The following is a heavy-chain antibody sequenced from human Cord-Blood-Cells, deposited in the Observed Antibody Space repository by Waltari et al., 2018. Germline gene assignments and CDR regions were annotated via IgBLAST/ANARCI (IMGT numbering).Heavy chain of an antibody. CDR3: ARGVAARGPPDAFDI. Sequence: QLQLQESGSGLVKPSQTLSLTCTVSGGSLSSGGYSWSWIRQPPGKGLEWIGYIYHSGSTYYNPSLKSRVTRSVDRSKNQFSLKLSSVTAADTAVYYCARGVAARGPPDAFDIWGQGTMVTVSS. D-gene: IGHD6-6*01. J-gene: IGHJ3*02. V-gene: IGHV4-30-2*01. CDR2: IYHSGST. CDR1: GGSLSSGGYS.